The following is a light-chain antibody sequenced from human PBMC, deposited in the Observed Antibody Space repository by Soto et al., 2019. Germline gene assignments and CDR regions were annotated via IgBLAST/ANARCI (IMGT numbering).Light chain of an antibody. CDR1: QIIDNW. Sequence: DMQMTQSPSTLSASVGDRVTITCRVSQIIDNWLAWYQQKPGKVPNLLIYKASTLQSGVPSRFRGSGSGTEFTLTISTLQPDDFATYYCQQHKNYRTFGPGTKVDIK. CDR3: QQHKNYRT. J-gene: IGKJ1*01. V-gene: IGKV1-5*03. CDR2: KAS.